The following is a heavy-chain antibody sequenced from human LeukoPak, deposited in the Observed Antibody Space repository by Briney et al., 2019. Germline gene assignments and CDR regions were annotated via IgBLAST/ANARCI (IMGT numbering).Heavy chain of an antibody. CDR1: GYTFTGYY. V-gene: IGHV1-2*02. CDR3: TNDRSGPYCNDL. CDR2: INPNSGGT. Sequence: ASVKVSCKASGYTFTGYYMHWVRQAPGQGLEWMGWINPNSGGTNYAQKFQGRVTMTRDTSISTAYMELSRLRSDDTAVYYFTNDRSGPYCNDLWGQGTLVTVFS. D-gene: IGHD3-22*01. J-gene: IGHJ5*02.